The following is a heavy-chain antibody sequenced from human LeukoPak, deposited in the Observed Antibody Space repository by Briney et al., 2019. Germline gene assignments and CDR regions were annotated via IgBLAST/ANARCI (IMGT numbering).Heavy chain of an antibody. V-gene: IGHV3-7*01. Sequence: PGGSLRLSCAASGFTFKSAWMTWVRQAPGKGLEWVANIKEDGSAKNYIDSVKGRFTISRDNTKNSLNMQLTSLRAEDTAVYYCARDFAYNTFDYWGQGTLVTVSS. CDR2: IKEDGSAK. CDR3: ARDFAYNTFDY. J-gene: IGHJ4*02. D-gene: IGHD1-14*01. CDR1: GFTFKSAW.